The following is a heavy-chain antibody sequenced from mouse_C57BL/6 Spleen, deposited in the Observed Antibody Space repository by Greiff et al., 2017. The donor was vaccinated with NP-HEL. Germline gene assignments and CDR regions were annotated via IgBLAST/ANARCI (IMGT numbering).Heavy chain of an antibody. CDR1: GYTFTDYE. V-gene: IGHV1-15*01. D-gene: IGHD2-3*01. J-gene: IGHJ3*01. Sequence: QVHVKQSGAELVRPGASVTLSCKASGYTFTDYEMHWVKQTPVHGLEWIGAIDPETGGTAYNQKFKGKAILTADKSSSTAYMELRSLTSEDSAVYYCTRRIYDGSVAYWGQGTLVTVSA. CDR2: IDPETGGT. CDR3: TRRIYDGSVAY.